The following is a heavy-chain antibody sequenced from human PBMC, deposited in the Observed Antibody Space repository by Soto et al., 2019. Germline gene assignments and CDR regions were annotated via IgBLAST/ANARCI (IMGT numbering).Heavy chain of an antibody. CDR2: IIGSGGST. J-gene: IGHJ4*02. V-gene: IGHV3-23*01. Sequence: EVQLLESGGGLVQPGGSLRLSCAASGFTFNSYAMSWVRQAPGKGLEWVSTIIGSGGSTYYADSMKGRFSVSRDNSKNTLYLQMNSLRAEDTAVYYCAKDRNYYDSSGYDYWGQGTLVTVSS. CDR3: AKDRNYYDSSGYDY. D-gene: IGHD3-22*01. CDR1: GFTFNSYA.